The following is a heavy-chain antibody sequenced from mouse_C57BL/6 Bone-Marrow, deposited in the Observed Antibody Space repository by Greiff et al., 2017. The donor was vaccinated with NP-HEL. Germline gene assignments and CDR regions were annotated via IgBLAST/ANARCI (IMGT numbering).Heavy chain of an antibody. J-gene: IGHJ3*01. D-gene: IGHD1-1*01. CDR2: IRSKSNNYAT. Sequence: GGGLVQPKGSLKLSCAASGFSFNTYAMNWVRQAPGKGLEWVARIRSKSNNYATYYADSVKDRFTISRDDSESMLYLQMNNLKTEDTAMYYCVRHYYESWFAYWGQGTLVTVSA. V-gene: IGHV10-1*01. CDR1: GFSFNTYA. CDR3: VRHYYESWFAY.